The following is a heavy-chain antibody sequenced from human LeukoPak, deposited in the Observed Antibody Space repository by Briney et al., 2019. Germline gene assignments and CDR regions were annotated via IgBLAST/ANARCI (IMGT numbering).Heavy chain of an antibody. CDR2: IDPSDSYT. D-gene: IGHD4-23*01. Sequence: GESLKISCKGSGYSFTSYWISSVRQMPGKGLEWMGRIDPSDSYTNYSPSFQGHVTISADKSISTAYLQWSSLKASDTAMYYCARSYGGNSRGLDYWGQGTLVTVSS. CDR3: ARSYGGNSRGLDY. V-gene: IGHV5-10-1*01. J-gene: IGHJ4*02. CDR1: GYSFTSYW.